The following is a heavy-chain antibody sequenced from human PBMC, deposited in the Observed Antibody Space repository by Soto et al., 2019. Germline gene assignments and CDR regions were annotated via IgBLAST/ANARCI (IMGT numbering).Heavy chain of an antibody. V-gene: IGHV3-23*01. J-gene: IGHJ4*02. CDR1: GFTFSSYA. CDR3: AKDYYDFWSGYSSLFDY. CDR2: ISGSGGST. Sequence: EVQLLESGGGLVQPGGSLRLSCAASGFTFSSYAMSWVRQAPGKGLEWVSAISGSGGSTYYADSVKGRFTISRDNSKNTLYQQMNSLRAEDTAVYYCAKDYYDFWSGYSSLFDYWGQGTLVTVSS. D-gene: IGHD3-3*01.